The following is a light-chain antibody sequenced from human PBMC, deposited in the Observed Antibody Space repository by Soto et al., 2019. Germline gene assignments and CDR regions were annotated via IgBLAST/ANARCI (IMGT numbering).Light chain of an antibody. J-gene: IGKJ4*01. CDR3: QQLHAYPLT. Sequence: DIQLTQSPSFLSASVGDGVTITCRASQGISSYLAWYQQKPGRAPKLLIYAASTLQSGVPSRFSGSGSGIEFTLTISSLQPEDSATYYCQQLHAYPLTFGGGTKVEVK. CDR2: AAS. V-gene: IGKV1-9*01. CDR1: QGISSY.